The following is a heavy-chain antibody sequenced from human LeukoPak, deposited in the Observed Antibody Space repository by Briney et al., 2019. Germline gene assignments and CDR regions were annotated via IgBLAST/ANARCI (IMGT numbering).Heavy chain of an antibody. J-gene: IGHJ4*02. CDR2: IYYTGST. CDR1: GGSISSSSYY. CDR3: ARHRAYSSPSPFDY. D-gene: IGHD6-6*01. Sequence: SETLSLTCTVSGGSISSSSYYWGWLRQPPGKGLEWIVYIYYTGSTNYNPSLKSRVTMFVDMSKNQFSLRLSSLTAADTAVYYCARHRAYSSPSPFDYWGQGTLVTVSS. V-gene: IGHV4-61*05.